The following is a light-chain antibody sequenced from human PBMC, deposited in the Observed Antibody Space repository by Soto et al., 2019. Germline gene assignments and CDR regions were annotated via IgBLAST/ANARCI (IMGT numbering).Light chain of an antibody. V-gene: IGKV1-5*01. CDR3: QHMRT. J-gene: IGKJ1*01. CDR1: QNINNW. CDR2: DAS. Sequence: DIQMTQSPSTLSASIGDRVTITCRASQNINNWIAWYQQKPGKDPKFLIYDASTLESGVPSRFSGSGFGTEFSLTISSLQPDDFGSYYCQHMRTFGQGTKVEMK.